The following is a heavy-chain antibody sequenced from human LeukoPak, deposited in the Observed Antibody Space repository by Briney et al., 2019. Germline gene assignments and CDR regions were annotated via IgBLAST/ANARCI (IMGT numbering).Heavy chain of an antibody. CDR1: GFTFDDYA. CDR3: ATPPDYGDYYYFDY. Sequence: PGGSLRLSCAASGFTFDDYAMHWVRQAPGKGLEWVSGISWNSGSIGYADSVKGRFTISRDNAKNSLYLQMNSLRAEDTAVYYCATPPDYGDYYYFDYWGQGTLVTVSS. D-gene: IGHD4-17*01. CDR2: ISWNSGSI. J-gene: IGHJ4*02. V-gene: IGHV3-9*01.